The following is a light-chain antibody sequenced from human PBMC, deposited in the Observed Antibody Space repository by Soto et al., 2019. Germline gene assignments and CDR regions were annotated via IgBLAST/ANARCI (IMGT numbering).Light chain of an antibody. Sequence: QSVLTQPPSAFGSPGQSVTISCTGTNSDVGGYNYVSWYQQYPGKAPKLIIYEVNERPSGVPDRFSGSKSGNTASLTVSGLQTADEADYYCSSYAGSNWYVFGTGTRSPS. V-gene: IGLV2-8*01. J-gene: IGLJ1*01. CDR2: EVN. CDR3: SSYAGSNWYV. CDR1: NSDVGGYNY.